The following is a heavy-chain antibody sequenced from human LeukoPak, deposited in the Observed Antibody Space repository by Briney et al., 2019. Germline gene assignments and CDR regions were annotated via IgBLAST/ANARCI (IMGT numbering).Heavy chain of an antibody. D-gene: IGHD1-26*01. CDR2: ISYDGSNK. CDR1: GFTFSDYA. V-gene: IGHV3-30-3*01. J-gene: IGHJ6*02. CDR3: AREGARVGASSDYYYYGMDV. Sequence: GGSLRLSCAASGFTFSDYAMHWIRQAPGKGLEWVAVISYDGSNKYYADSVKGRFTISRDNSKNTLYLQMNSLRAEDTAVYYCAREGARVGASSDYYYYGMDVWGQGTTVTVSS.